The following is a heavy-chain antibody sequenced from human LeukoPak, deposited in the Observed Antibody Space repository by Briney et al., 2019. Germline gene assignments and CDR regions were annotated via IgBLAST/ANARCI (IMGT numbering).Heavy chain of an antibody. Sequence: GGSLRLSCAVSGFTFSPYSMNWVRQAPGKGLEWVSSISSDSNYIYYADSVKGRFTSSRDNAKNSLYLQMNSLRAEDTAVYYCAGVFFSQYGMDVWGQGTTVTVSS. V-gene: IGHV3-21*01. CDR1: GFTFSPYS. J-gene: IGHJ6*02. D-gene: IGHD3-3*01. CDR2: ISSDSNYI. CDR3: AGVFFSQYGMDV.